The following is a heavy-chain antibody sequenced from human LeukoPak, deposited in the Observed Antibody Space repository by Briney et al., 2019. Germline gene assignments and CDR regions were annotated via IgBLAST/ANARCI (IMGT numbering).Heavy chain of an antibody. CDR1: GYTLTKLS. CDR3: ATSDTSPSYYYYYMDV. Sequence: ASVKVSCKVSGYTLTKLSMHWVRQAPGQGLEWMGGFDPNYGKTSYAQKFQGRVTMTKDTSTDTAYMELSSLRSEDTAVYYCATSDTSPSYYYYYMDVWGKGTTVTVSS. CDR2: FDPNYGKT. J-gene: IGHJ6*03. V-gene: IGHV1-24*01.